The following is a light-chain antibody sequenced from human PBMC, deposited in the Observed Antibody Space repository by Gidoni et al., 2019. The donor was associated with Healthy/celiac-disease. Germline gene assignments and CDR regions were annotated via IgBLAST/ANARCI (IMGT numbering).Light chain of an antibody. CDR1: NLGDQY. J-gene: IGLJ2*01. Sequence: SYELTQPPSVSVSPGRTASITCSGDNLGDQYACWYQQKPGQSPVLVIDQDSKRPSGIPKRFSASNSFTTAPLTLRGTQAMDEADYSCPAWASSTVFLFFGGTKLTVL. V-gene: IGLV3-1*01. CDR3: PAWASSTVFL. CDR2: QDS.